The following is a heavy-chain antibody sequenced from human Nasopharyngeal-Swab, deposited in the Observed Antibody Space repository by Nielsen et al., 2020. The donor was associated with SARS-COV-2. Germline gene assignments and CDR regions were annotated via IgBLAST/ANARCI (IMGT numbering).Heavy chain of an antibody. D-gene: IGHD5-18*01. CDR2: ISSNGGGT. V-gene: IGHV3-64D*06. Sequence: WIRQPPGKGLEYVSAISSNGGGTYYADSVKGGFTISRDNSKNTLYLQMSSLRAEDTAVYYCVRKGGTRLYTYAPFDYWGQGTLVTVSS. J-gene: IGHJ4*02. CDR3: VRKGGTRLYTYAPFDY.